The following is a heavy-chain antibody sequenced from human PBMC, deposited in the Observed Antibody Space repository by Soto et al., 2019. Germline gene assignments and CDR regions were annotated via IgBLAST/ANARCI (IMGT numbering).Heavy chain of an antibody. D-gene: IGHD4-17*01. J-gene: IGHJ4*02. V-gene: IGHV3-23*01. CDR3: ARAYGDYVSDFDY. Sequence: EVQLLESGGGLVQPGGSLRLSCAASGFTFSSYALTWVRRAPGKGLEWVSAISGSGGSTYYADSVKVRFTISRDNSKNTLYLQMNSLRAEDTAVYYCARAYGDYVSDFDYWGQGTLVTVSS. CDR2: ISGSGGST. CDR1: GFTFSSYA.